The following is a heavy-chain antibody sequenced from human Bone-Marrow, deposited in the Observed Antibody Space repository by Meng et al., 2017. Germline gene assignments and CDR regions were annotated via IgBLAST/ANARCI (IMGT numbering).Heavy chain of an antibody. Sequence: GESLKISCAASGFTFSSYEMNWVRQAPGKGLEWVSYISSSGSTIYYADSVKGRFTISRDNAKNSLYLQMNSLRAEDTAVYYCARGGYGDYDVLYYFDYWGQGTLVTVSS. J-gene: IGHJ4*02. CDR3: ARGGYGDYDVLYYFDY. V-gene: IGHV3-48*03. D-gene: IGHD4-17*01. CDR2: ISSSGSTI. CDR1: GFTFSSYE.